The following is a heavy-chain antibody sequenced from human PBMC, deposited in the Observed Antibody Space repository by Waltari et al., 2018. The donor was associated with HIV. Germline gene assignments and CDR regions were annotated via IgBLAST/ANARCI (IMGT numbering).Heavy chain of an antibody. CDR3: AKGVRGRPTQQPPHWFDP. Sequence: QLQLQESGSGLVKPSQSLSLTCSVFGGSLSSGGYSWSWIRQPPGKGLEFIGYIDHFGDTYYTPSLKGGVSISVDRSKNQFAVKVRSVTAADTAVYYCAKGVRGRPTQQPPHWFDPWGQGILVSVSS. J-gene: IGHJ5*02. D-gene: IGHD6-13*01. CDR2: IDHFGDT. V-gene: IGHV4-30-2*01. CDR1: GGSLSSGGYS.